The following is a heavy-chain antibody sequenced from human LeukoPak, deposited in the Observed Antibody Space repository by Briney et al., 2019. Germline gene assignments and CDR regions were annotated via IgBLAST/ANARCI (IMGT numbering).Heavy chain of an antibody. CDR2: IYTSGST. Sequence: SETLSLTCTVSGGSISSYYWSWIRQPAGKGLEWIGRIYTSGSTYYNPSLKSRVTMSLDTSKSQFSLRLTSVTAADTAVYFCARGPYCGGDCYFANWGQGTLVTVSS. V-gene: IGHV4-4*07. CDR3: ARGPYCGGDCYFAN. J-gene: IGHJ4*02. D-gene: IGHD2-21*02. CDR1: GGSISSYY.